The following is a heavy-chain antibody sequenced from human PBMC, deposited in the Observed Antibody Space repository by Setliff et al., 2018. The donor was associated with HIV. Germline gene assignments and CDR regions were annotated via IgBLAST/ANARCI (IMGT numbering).Heavy chain of an antibody. D-gene: IGHD6-6*01. CDR3: VIGSAARPFDY. CDR1: GYTLTELS. J-gene: IGHJ4*02. V-gene: IGHV1-24*01. CDR2: LDPKDGKT. Sequence: ASVKVSCKVSGYTLTELSRHWVRQAPGKGLEWMGGLDPKDGKTMYAQKFQGRVTMTEDTSTDTAHMELRSLRSGDTAVYYCVIGSAARPFDYWGQGTLVTVSS.